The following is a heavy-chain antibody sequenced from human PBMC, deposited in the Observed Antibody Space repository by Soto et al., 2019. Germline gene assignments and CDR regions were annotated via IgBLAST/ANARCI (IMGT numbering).Heavy chain of an antibody. J-gene: IGHJ3*02. CDR1: GGSISSYD. CDR3: ARDPQYFYDSSGYLDSFDI. D-gene: IGHD3-22*01. CDR2: IYTSRST. Sequence: ETRSLPATACGGSISSYDWSWIRQPAGKGLEWIGRIYTSRSTNSNPSRKSRVTRSVDTSKNQFSLKLSSVTAADTAVYYCARDPQYFYDSSGYLDSFDIWGQGTMVTVSS. V-gene: IGHV4-4*07.